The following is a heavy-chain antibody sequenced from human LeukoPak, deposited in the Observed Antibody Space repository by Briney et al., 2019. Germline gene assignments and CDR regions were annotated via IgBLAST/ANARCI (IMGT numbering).Heavy chain of an antibody. CDR2: INHSGST. CDR3: ARGDSWRYCSSTSCYSYYYYGMDV. J-gene: IGHJ6*02. D-gene: IGHD2-2*01. V-gene: IGHV4-34*01. CDR1: GGSFSGYY. Sequence: PSETLSLTCAVYGGSFSGYYWSWIRQPPGKGLEWIGEINHSGSTNYNPSLKSRVTISVDTSKNQFSLKLSSVTAADTAVYYCARGDSWRYCSSTSCYSYYYYGMDVWGQGTTVTVSS.